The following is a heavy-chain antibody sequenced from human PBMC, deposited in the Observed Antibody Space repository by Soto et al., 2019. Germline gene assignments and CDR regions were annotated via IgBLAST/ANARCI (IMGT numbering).Heavy chain of an antibody. CDR1: GGSLSSGDYY. CDR2: IYYSGST. CDR3: ARERHDGARLDP. D-gene: IGHD3-3*01. J-gene: IGHJ5*02. Sequence: SETLSLTCTVSGGSLSSGDYYWSWIRQPPGKGLEWIGYIYYSGSTHYNPSLKSRVTISVDTSKNQFSLKLSSVTAADTAVYYCARERHDGARLDPWGQGTLVTVSS. V-gene: IGHV4-30-4*01.